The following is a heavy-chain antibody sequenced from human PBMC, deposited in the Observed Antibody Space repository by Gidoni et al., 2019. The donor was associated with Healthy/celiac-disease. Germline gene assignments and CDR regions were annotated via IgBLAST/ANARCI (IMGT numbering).Heavy chain of an antibody. V-gene: IGHV4-61*01. CDR2: ISYRGST. D-gene: IGHD3-10*01. CDR1: GGSVSSGSDY. CDR3: ARAPRLLWFGELPLYYFDY. J-gene: IGHJ4*02. Sequence: QVQLQESVPGLVKPSETLSLTCTVSGGSVSSGSDYWSWIRQPPGKGLEWLGYISYRGSTNYHPSLKSRVTISVDTSKNQFSLKLSSVTAADTAVYYCARAPRLLWFGELPLYYFDYCGQGTLVTVSS.